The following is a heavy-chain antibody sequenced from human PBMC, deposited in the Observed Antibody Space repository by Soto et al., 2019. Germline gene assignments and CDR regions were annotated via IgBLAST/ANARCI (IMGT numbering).Heavy chain of an antibody. CDR2: FDPEDGET. D-gene: IGHD2-2*01. CDR1: GYTLTELS. V-gene: IGHV1-24*01. CDR3: ATVPGYCSSTSCYRWSDP. Sequence: ASVKVSCKVSGYTLTELSMHWVRQAPGKGLEWMGGFDPEDGETIYAQKFQGRVTMTEDTSTDTAYMELSSLRSEDTAVYYCATVPGYCSSTSCYRWSDPRGQGTLVTVSS. J-gene: IGHJ5*02.